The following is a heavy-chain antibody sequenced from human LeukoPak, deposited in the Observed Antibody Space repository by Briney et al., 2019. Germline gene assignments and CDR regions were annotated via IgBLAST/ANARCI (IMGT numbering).Heavy chain of an antibody. J-gene: IGHJ6*03. V-gene: IGHV3-30*04. Sequence: GGSLRLSCVASGFTFSDYAMHWVRQAPGKGLGWLSLISYDARNKFYADSVKGRFTISRDNSNKTLYLQMSSLRPEDTAVFHCARGPDLGSCSGNRCHLTRYYYMDVWGKGTTVTVSS. CDR3: ARGPDLGSCSGNRCHLTRYYYMDV. D-gene: IGHD2-15*01. CDR2: ISYDARNK. CDR1: GFTFSDYA.